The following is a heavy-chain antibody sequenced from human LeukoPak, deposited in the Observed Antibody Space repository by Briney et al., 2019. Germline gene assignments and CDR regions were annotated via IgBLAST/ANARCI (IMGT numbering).Heavy chain of an antibody. J-gene: IGHJ4*02. Sequence: SETLSLTCTVSGSSINSYYWSWIRQPPGKGLEWIGYISYSGSTNYNPSLKSRVTISVDTSKSQFSLKLSSVTAADTAVYYCARHLDYYGSGSYEYWGQGTLVTVPS. CDR3: ARHLDYYGSGSYEY. D-gene: IGHD3-10*01. V-gene: IGHV4-59*08. CDR1: GSSINSYY. CDR2: ISYSGST.